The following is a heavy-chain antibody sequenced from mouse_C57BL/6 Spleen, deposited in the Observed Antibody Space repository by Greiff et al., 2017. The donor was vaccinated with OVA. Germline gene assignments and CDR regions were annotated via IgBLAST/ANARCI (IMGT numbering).Heavy chain of an antibody. CDR3: ARDGSSYDWYFDV. CDR2: INPNNGGT. CDR1: GYTFTDYY. Sequence: VQLQQSGPELVKPGASVKISCKASGYTFTDYYMNWVKQSHGKSLEWIGDINPNNGGTSYNQKFKGKATLTVDKSSSTAYMELRSLTSEDSAVYYCARDGSSYDWYFDVWGTGTTVTVSS. J-gene: IGHJ1*03. D-gene: IGHD1-1*01. V-gene: IGHV1-26*01.